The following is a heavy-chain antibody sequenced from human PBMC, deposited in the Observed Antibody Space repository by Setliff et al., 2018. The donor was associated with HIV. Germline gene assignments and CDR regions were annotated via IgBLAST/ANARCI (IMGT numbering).Heavy chain of an antibody. J-gene: IGHJ4*02. CDR3: ALASIVSTARWNN. Sequence: ASVKVSCKFSGYSLTDFSIHWVRQAPGKGLEWMGIINCKNGDTSYPQKFQGRVTVTSDTSTSTVYMDVSSLTSDDTAVYYCALASIVSTARWNNWGRGTLVTVSS. D-gene: IGHD1-26*01. CDR2: INCKNGDT. V-gene: IGHV1-24*01. CDR1: GYSLTDFS.